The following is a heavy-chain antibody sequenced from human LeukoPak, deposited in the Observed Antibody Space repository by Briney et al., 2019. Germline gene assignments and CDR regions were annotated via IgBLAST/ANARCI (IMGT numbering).Heavy chain of an antibody. CDR3: ARDLRAYCGGDCYLFDY. CDR2: ISSSSSYT. Sequence: PGGSLRLSCAASGFTFSSYSMNWVRQAPGKGLEWVSSISSSSSYTYYADSVKGRFTISRDNAKNSLYLQMNSLRAEDTAVYYCARDLRAYCGGDCYLFDYWGQGTLVTVSS. D-gene: IGHD2-21*01. J-gene: IGHJ4*02. CDR1: GFTFSSYS. V-gene: IGHV3-21*01.